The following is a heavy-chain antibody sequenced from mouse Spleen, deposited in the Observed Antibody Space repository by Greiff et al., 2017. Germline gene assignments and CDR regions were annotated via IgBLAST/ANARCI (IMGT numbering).Heavy chain of an antibody. J-gene: IGHJ2*01. CDR1: GYTFTSYW. CDR2: IDPSDSET. CDR3: ARFSYYGDGFDY. Sequence: VRPGSSVKLSCKASGYTFTSYWMHWVKQRPIQGLEWIGNIDPSDSETHYNQKFKDKATLTVDKSSSTAYMQLSSLTSEDSAVYYCARFSYYGDGFDYWGQGTTLTVSS. V-gene: IGHV1-52*01. D-gene: IGHD2-13*01.